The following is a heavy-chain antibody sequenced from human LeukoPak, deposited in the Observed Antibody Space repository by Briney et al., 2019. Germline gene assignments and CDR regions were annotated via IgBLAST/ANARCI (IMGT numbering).Heavy chain of an antibody. CDR2: IIPIFGTA. J-gene: IGHJ4*02. CDR3: ARGTIAVAGSDY. CDR1: GGTFSSYA. V-gene: IGHV1-69*05. D-gene: IGHD6-19*01. Sequence: SAKVSCKASGGTFSSYAISWVRQAPGQGLEWMGGIIPIFGTANYAQKFQGRVTITTDESTSTAYMELSSLRSDDTAVYYCARGTIAVAGSDYWGQGTLVTVSS.